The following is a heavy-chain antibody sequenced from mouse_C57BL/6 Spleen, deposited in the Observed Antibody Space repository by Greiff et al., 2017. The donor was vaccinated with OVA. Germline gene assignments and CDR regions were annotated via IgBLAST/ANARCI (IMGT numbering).Heavy chain of an antibody. CDR3: ARCRTVVAPFDY. Sequence: EVQVVESGGGLVKPGGSLKLSCAASGFTFSDYGMHWVRQAPAKGLEWVSYISSGSSTIYYADTVKGRFTISRNNAKNTLFLQMTSLRAEDTAMDYCARCRTVVAPFDYWGQGTTLTVSS. CDR1: GFTFSDYG. CDR2: ISSGSSTI. D-gene: IGHD1-1*01. J-gene: IGHJ2*01. V-gene: IGHV5-17*01.